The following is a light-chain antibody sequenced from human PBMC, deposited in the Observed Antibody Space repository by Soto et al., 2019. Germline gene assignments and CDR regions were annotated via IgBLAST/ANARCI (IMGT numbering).Light chain of an antibody. V-gene: IGKV1-5*03. CDR3: QQYDSIPYT. Sequence: DIQMTQSPSNLPASVGDRVTITCRASQPINSWLAWYQLRPGKAPRLLIYKASSLESGVPSRFSGSGSATEFTLTISSLQPDDFANYYCQQYDSIPYTFGQGTKLDIK. CDR2: KAS. CDR1: QPINSW. J-gene: IGKJ2*01.